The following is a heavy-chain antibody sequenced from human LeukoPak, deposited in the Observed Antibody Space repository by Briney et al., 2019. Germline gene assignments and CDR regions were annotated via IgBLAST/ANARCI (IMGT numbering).Heavy chain of an antibody. CDR1: GFTFSSYA. CDR3: ARANGSSFDY. D-gene: IGHD1-26*01. J-gene: IGHJ4*02. CDR2: ISSNGGST. Sequence: GGSLRLSCAASGFTFSSYAMHWVRQAPGKGLEYVSAISSNGGSTYYANSVKGRFTISRDNPKNTLYLQMGSLRAEDMAVYYCARANGSSFDYWGQGTLVTVSS. V-gene: IGHV3-64*01.